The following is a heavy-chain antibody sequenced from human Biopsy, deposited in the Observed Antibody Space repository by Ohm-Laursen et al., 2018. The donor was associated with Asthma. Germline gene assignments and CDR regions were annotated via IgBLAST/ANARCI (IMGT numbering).Heavy chain of an antibody. CDR1: GGSISSSSYY. D-gene: IGHD3-16*01. CDR3: AMSPTRGPEVWEAFAFDI. Sequence: SETLSLTCTVSGGSISSSSYYWGWIRQPLGKGLEWIGSIYYSGSTYYNPSLKSRVTISVDTSKNQFSLKLSSVTAADTAVYYCAMSPTRGPEVWEAFAFDIWGQGTMVTVSS. V-gene: IGHV4-39*01. CDR2: IYYSGST. J-gene: IGHJ3*02.